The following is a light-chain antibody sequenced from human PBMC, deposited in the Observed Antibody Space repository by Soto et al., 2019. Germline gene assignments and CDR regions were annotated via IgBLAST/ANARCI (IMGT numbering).Light chain of an antibody. V-gene: IGLV2-14*01. CDR1: SSDVGGYNY. J-gene: IGLJ2*01. CDR3: SSYTSSSTQVV. Sequence: QSALTQPASVSGYPGQSITISCTGTSSDVGGYNYVSWYQQHPGKAPKLMIYEVSNRPSGVSNRFSGSKSGNTASLTISGLQAEDEADYYCSSYTSSSTQVVFGGGTKVTVL. CDR2: EVS.